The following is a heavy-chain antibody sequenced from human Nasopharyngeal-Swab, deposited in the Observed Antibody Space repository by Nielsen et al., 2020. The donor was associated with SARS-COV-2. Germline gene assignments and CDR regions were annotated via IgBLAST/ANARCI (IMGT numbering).Heavy chain of an antibody. J-gene: IGHJ4*02. CDR2: LWNDGTNK. CDR3: AKARRTDTYGFECFDY. CDR1: GFSFSNYG. V-gene: IGHV3-30*02. D-gene: IGHD5-18*01. Sequence: GESLKISCAASGFSFSNYGLHWVRQAPGKGLEWVADLWNDGTNKYYADSVKGRFTISRDNSKNTLSLQMNSLKPEDTALYYCAKARRTDTYGFECFDYWGQGTLVTVSS.